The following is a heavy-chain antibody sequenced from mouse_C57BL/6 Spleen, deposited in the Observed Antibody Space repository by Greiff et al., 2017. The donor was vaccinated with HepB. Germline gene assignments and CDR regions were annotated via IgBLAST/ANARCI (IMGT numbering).Heavy chain of an antibody. Sequence: QVQLQQSGPELVKPGASVKISCKASGYTFTDYYINWVKQRPGQGLEWIGWIYPGSGNTKYNEKFKGKATLTVDTSSSTAYMQLSSLTSEDSAVYCCASEEDWYGSSYRYWYCDVWGTGTTVTVSS. J-gene: IGHJ1*03. D-gene: IGHD1-1*01. CDR3: ASEEDWYGSSYRYWYCDV. CDR2: IYPGSGNT. V-gene: IGHV1-84*01. CDR1: GYTFTDYY.